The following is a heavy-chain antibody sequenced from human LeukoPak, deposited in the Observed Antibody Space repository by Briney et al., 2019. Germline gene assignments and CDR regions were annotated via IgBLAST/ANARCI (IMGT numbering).Heavy chain of an antibody. D-gene: IGHD6-19*01. V-gene: IGHV1-2*02. Sequence: ASVTVCCEASGYTFTGYHIHWVRQAPGQGLEWMGWINPNSGGANSAQKFLGRVSMTRDTSISTVYMDLTSLRSDDTAVYFCARDSGSSGWDPASFLDYWGRGTLVTVSS. CDR3: ARDSGSSGWDPASFLDY. CDR2: INPNSGGA. CDR1: GYTFTGYH. J-gene: IGHJ4*02.